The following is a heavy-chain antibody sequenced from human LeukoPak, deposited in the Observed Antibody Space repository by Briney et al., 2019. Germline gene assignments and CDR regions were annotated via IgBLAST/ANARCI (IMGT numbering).Heavy chain of an antibody. D-gene: IGHD6-6*01. CDR1: GVTFSSYA. CDR3: AGDLGGSSSSDY. J-gene: IGHJ4*02. Sequence: SVKVSCKASGVTFSSYAISWVRQAPGQGLEWMGGIIPIFGTANYAQKFQGRVTITADESTSTAYMELGSLRSEDTAVYYCAGDLGGSSSSDYWGQGTLVTVSS. V-gene: IGHV1-69*01. CDR2: IIPIFGTA.